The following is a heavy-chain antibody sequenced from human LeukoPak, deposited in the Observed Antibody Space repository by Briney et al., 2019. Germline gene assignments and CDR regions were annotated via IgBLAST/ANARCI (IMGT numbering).Heavy chain of an antibody. D-gene: IGHD6-13*01. CDR3: ARGQQLVLYYFDY. CDR1: GGSISSSNW. J-gene: IGHJ4*02. Sequence: SETLSLTCAVSGGSISSSNWWSWVRQPPGKGLEWIGEIYHSGSTNYNPSLKSRVTISVDKSKNQFSLKLSSVTAADTAVYYCARGQQLVLYYFDYWGQGTLVTVSS. V-gene: IGHV4-4*02. CDR2: IYHSGST.